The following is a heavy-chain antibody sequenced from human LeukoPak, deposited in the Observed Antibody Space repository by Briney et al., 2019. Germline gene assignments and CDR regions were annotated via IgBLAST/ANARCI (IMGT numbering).Heavy chain of an antibody. D-gene: IGHD5-18*01. V-gene: IGHV1-18*01. CDR2: ISTDNGRT. J-gene: IGHJ3*02. Sequence: ASVKVSCKASGYTFNRDGISWVRQAPGQGLEWMGWISTDNGRTNYAQNLQGRVAMTTDTSTSTVYMELRSLRSDDTAVYYCARDPGYSPYAFDIWGQGTLVAVSS. CDR3: ARDPGYSPYAFDI. CDR1: GYTFNRDG.